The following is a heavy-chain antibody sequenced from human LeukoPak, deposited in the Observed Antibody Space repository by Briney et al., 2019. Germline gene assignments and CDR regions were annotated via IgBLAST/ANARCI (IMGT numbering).Heavy chain of an antibody. V-gene: IGHV4-61*05. CDR1: GGSISSSNYY. J-gene: IGHJ4*02. D-gene: IGHD6-19*01. CDR3: ARSLIAVAGYFDY. CDR2: IYYSGST. Sequence: PSETLSLTCTVSGGSISSSNYYWGWIRQPPGKGLEWIGYIYYSGSTNYNPSLKSRVTISVDTSKNQFSLKLSSVTAADTAVYYCARSLIAVAGYFDYWGQGTLVTVSS.